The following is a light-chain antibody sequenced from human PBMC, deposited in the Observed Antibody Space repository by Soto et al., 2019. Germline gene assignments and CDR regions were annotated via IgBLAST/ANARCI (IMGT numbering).Light chain of an antibody. CDR3: QQYGSSSWT. Sequence: EIVLRQSPGTLSLSRGEGATLSCRASQSVSSSYLAWYQQKPGQAPRLLIYGASSRATGIPDRFSGSGSGTDFTLTISRLEPEDFAVYYCQQYGSSSWTFGQGTKVDIK. J-gene: IGKJ1*01. CDR2: GAS. CDR1: QSVSSSY. V-gene: IGKV3-20*01.